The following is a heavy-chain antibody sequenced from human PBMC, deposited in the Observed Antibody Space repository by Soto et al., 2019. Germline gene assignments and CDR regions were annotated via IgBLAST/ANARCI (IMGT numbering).Heavy chain of an antibody. Sequence: ASVKVSCKVSGYTLTELSMHWVRQAPGKGLEWMGGFDPEDGETIYAQKFQGRVTMTEDTSTDTAYMELSSLRSEDTAVYYCAIHPNWVTMVRGVRNYYYYMDVWGKGTTVTVSS. CDR3: AIHPNWVTMVRGVRNYYYYMDV. CDR2: FDPEDGET. V-gene: IGHV1-24*01. J-gene: IGHJ6*03. D-gene: IGHD3-10*01. CDR1: GYTLTELS.